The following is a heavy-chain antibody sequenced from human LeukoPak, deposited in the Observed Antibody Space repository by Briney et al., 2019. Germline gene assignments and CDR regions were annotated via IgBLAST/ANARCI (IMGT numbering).Heavy chain of an antibody. D-gene: IGHD3-10*01. CDR2: TRNKANRYTT. J-gene: IGHJ3*02. Sequence: GGSLRLSCAASGFTLSDHYMDWVRQAPGKGLEWVGRTRNKANRYTTEYAASVKGRFTISRDDSRNSLYLQINSLKTEDTAVYYCTRGGRYLPLDIWGQGTMVTVSS. CDR3: TRGGRYLPLDI. CDR1: GFTLSDHY. V-gene: IGHV3-72*01.